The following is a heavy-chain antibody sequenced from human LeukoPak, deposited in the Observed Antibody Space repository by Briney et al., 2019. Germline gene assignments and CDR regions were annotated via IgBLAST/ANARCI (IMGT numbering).Heavy chain of an antibody. CDR3: ARGANPYSSGWYPRWLDY. D-gene: IGHD6-19*01. CDR2: IYHSGST. CDR1: GGSISSGGYS. J-gene: IGHJ4*02. Sequence: SETLSLTCAVSGGSISSGGYSWSWIRQPPGKGLEWIGYIYHSGSTYYNPSLKSRVAISVDTSKNQFSLKLSSVTAADTAVYYCARGANPYSSGWYPRWLDYWGQGTLVTVSS. V-gene: IGHV4-30-2*01.